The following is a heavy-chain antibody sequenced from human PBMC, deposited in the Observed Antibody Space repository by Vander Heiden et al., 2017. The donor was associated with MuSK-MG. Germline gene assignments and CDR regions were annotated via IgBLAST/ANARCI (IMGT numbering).Heavy chain of an antibody. CDR2: IYHSGST. CDR3: AIDLAGRGVIRWFDP. D-gene: IGHD3-10*01. V-gene: IGHV4-4*02. J-gene: IGHJ5*02. Sequence: QVQLQESGPGLVKPSGTLSLTCAVSGGSISSSNWWSWVRQPPGKGLEWIGEIYHSGSTNYNPARKSRVTISVDKSKNQVSLKLSSVTAAETAVYYCAIDLAGRGVIRWFDPWGQGTLVTVSS. CDR1: GGSISSSNW.